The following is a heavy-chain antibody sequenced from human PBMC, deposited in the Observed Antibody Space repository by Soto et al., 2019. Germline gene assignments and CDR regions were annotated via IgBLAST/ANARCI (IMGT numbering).Heavy chain of an antibody. CDR1: GGTFSSYA. CDR2: IIPIFGTS. J-gene: IGHJ6*02. V-gene: IGHV1-69*13. D-gene: IGHD6-13*01. CDR3: ARDNRNAAAAGGGGKFYYYYGTDV. Sequence: SVNVSCKASGGTFSSYAISWVRQAPGQGLEWMGGIIPIFGTSNYAQKFQGRVTITADESTSTAYMELSSLRSEDTAVYYCARDNRNAAAAGGGGKFYYYYGTDVWGQGTPVTVS.